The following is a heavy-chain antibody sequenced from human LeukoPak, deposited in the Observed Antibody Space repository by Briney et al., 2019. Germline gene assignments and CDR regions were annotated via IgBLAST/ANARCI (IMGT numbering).Heavy chain of an antibody. CDR2: IYYSGST. CDR1: GGSISSYY. V-gene: IGHV4-59*08. J-gene: IGHJ4*02. CDR3: ARHECSWWTIDY. Sequence: SETLSLTCTVSGGSISSYYWSWIRQPPGKGLEWIGYIYYSGSTNYNPSLKSRVTISVDTSKNQFSLKLSSVTAADTAVYYCARHECSWWTIDYCCQGTLVTVSS. D-gene: IGHD6-13*01.